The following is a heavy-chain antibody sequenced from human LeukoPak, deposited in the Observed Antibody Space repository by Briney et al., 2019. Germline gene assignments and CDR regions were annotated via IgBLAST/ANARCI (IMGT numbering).Heavy chain of an antibody. CDR1: GFTFSRYS. CDR3: ARVAAAAGTNYYYYMDV. J-gene: IGHJ6*03. Sequence: GGSLRLSCAASGFTFSRYSMNWVRQAPGKGLEWVSSISSSSSYIYYADSVKGRFTISRDNAKNSLYLQMNSLRAEDTAVYYCARVAAAAGTNYYYYMDVWGKGTTVTVSS. CDR2: ISSSSSYI. D-gene: IGHD6-13*01. V-gene: IGHV3-21*01.